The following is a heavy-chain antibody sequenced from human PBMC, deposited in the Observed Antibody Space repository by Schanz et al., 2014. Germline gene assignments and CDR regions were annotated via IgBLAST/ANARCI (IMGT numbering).Heavy chain of an antibody. CDR3: ARDGGRDGYNLAFDV. D-gene: IGHD5-12*01. Sequence: EVQLVESGGGLVQPGGSLRLSCAASGFTVNTNYMTWVRQAPGKGLECVSILYIRSTYYADSVKGRFTISRDNSKNMVFLQMNSLRVEDTAVYFCARDGGRDGYNLAFDVWGQGTLVTVSS. J-gene: IGHJ3*01. V-gene: IGHV3-66*01. CDR1: GFTVNTNY. CDR2: LYIRST.